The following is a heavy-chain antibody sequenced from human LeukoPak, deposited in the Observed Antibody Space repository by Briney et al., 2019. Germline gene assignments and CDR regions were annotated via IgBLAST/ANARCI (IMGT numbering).Heavy chain of an antibody. CDR1: GYTFTSYG. CDR2: ISVYNGNT. J-gene: IGHJ6*03. CDR3: ARAARFAELNTGYYYYYYMDV. Sequence: APVKVSCKASGYTFTSYGVTWVRQAPGQGLEWMVWISVYNGNTNYAQKLQGRVTMTTDTSTSTAYMELRSLRSDDTAVYYCARAARFAELNTGYYYYYYMDVWGKGTTVTISS. D-gene: IGHD3-10*01. V-gene: IGHV1-18*01.